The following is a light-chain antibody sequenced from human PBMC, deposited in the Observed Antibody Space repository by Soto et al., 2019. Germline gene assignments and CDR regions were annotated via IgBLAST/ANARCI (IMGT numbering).Light chain of an antibody. CDR1: QSVSSNY. CDR2: GAS. CDR3: QQYGSSHT. V-gene: IGKV3-20*01. J-gene: IGKJ5*01. Sequence: EIVLTQSPDTLSLSPGERATLSCRTSQSVSSNYLAWYQQKPAQAPRLLIFGASTRATGIPDRFSGSGAGAYFNLTISRLEPADFGVYYCQQYGSSHTFGQGTRLEIK.